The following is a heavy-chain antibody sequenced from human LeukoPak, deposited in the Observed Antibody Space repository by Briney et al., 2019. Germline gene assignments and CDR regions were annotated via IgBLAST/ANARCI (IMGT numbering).Heavy chain of an antibody. J-gene: IGHJ4*02. Sequence: GGSLRLSCAASGFIFDDYAMHWVRQAPGKGLEWVSLISGDGGSTYYADSVKGRFTISRDNSKNTLYLHMNSLIPEDTAVYFCAKDWKFYYVSGSFFPDNWGQGTLVTVSS. CDR3: AKDWKFYYVSGSFFPDN. CDR1: GFIFDDYA. CDR2: ISGDGGST. D-gene: IGHD3-10*01. V-gene: IGHV3-43*02.